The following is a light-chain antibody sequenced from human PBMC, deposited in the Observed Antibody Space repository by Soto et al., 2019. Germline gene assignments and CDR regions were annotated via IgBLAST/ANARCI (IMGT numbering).Light chain of an antibody. CDR1: SSDVGDYNS. Sequence: QSVLSQPLSVSGSPGQSVTVSCIGTSSDVGDYNSVSWYQQHPGKAPKLMIYDVSKRPSGVPDRFSGSKSGNTASLTISGLQAEDEADYYCCSYVGGYDYVFGIGTKLTVL. J-gene: IGLJ1*01. CDR2: DVS. CDR3: CSYVGGYDYV. V-gene: IGLV2-11*01.